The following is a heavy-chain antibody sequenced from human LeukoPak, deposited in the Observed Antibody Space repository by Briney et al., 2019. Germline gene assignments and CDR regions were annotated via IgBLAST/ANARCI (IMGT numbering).Heavy chain of an antibody. CDR3: ARDRRGLYCSSTSCYSLGYYYYYMDV. J-gene: IGHJ6*03. V-gene: IGHV3-9*01. CDR2: ISWNNDNI. D-gene: IGHD2-2*01. Sequence: GGSLRLSCAASGFTFDDHAMHWVRQAPGKGLEWVSGISWNNDNIGYADSAKGRFTISRDNAKNSLYLQMNSLRAEDTAVYYCARDRRGLYCSSTSCYSLGYYYYYMDVWGKGTTVTVSS. CDR1: GFTFDDHA.